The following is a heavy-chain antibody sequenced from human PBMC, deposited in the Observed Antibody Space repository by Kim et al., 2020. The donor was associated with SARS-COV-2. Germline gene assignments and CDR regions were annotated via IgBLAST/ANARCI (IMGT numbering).Heavy chain of an antibody. CDR1: GFTFSSYA. CDR3: AKRGGVQRYSSSWYYFDY. J-gene: IGHJ4*02. V-gene: IGHV3-23*01. CDR2: ISGSGGST. Sequence: GGSLRLSCAASGFTFSSYAMSWVRQAPGKGLEWVSAISGSGGSTYYADSVKGRFTISRDNSKNTLYLQMNSLRAEDTAVYYCAKRGGVQRYSSSWYYFDYWGQGTLVTVSS. D-gene: IGHD6-13*01.